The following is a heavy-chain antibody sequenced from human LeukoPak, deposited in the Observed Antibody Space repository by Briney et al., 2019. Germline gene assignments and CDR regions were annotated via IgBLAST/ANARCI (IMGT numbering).Heavy chain of an antibody. CDR1: GYTFTSYY. Sequence: ASVKVSCKASGYTFTSYYMHWVRQAPGQGLEWMGIINPSGGSTSYAQKFQGRVTMPRDTSTSTVYMELSILRSEDTAVYYCARDDTMVRGAPGRPTDYWGQGTLVTVSS. D-gene: IGHD3-10*01. J-gene: IGHJ4*02. V-gene: IGHV1-46*03. CDR3: ARDDTMVRGAPGRPTDY. CDR2: INPSGGST.